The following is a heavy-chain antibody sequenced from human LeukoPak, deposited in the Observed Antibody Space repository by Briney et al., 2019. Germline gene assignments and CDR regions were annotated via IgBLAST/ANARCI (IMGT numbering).Heavy chain of an antibody. D-gene: IGHD5-12*01. J-gene: IGHJ4*02. V-gene: IGHV4-34*01. Sequence: PSETLSLTCAVYGGSFSGYYWSWIRQPPGKGLEWIGEINHSGSTNCNPSLKSRVTISVDTSKNQFSLKLSSVTAADTAVYYCARGIQWLRRGGFDYWGQGTLVTVSS. CDR2: INHSGST. CDR3: ARGIQWLRRGGFDY. CDR1: GGSFSGYY.